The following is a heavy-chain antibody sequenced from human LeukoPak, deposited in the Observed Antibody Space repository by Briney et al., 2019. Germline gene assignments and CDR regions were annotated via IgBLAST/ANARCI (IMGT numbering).Heavy chain of an antibody. D-gene: IGHD1-26*01. Sequence: GGSLRLSCVVSGFSFDDYAMHWVRHGPGKALEWVSVISWDGNKVAYADSVKGRFTISRDNAENSLYLQMTSLRPEDTAFYYCAKDRPVATTLHHFDHWGLGTLVTVSS. CDR1: GFSFDDYA. J-gene: IGHJ4*02. V-gene: IGHV3-9*01. CDR3: AKDRPVATTLHHFDH. CDR2: ISWDGNKV.